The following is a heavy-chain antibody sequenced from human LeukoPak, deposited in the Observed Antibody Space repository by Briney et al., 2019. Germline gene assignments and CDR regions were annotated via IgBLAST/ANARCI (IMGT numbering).Heavy chain of an antibody. V-gene: IGHV4-61*05. D-gene: IGHD5-18*01. CDR2: IYYSGST. Sequence: PSETLSLTCTVSGASISGSSHYFWGWIRQPPGKGLEWIGYIYYSGSTNYNPSLKSRVTISVDTSKNQFSLKLSSVTAADTAVYYCARSNVGYGSWPYYFDYWGQGTLVTVSS. CDR1: GASISGSSHYF. CDR3: ARSNVGYGSWPYYFDY. J-gene: IGHJ4*02.